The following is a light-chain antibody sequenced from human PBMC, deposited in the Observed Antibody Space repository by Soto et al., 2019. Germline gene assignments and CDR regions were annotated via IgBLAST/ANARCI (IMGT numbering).Light chain of an antibody. CDR1: QSVFSS. V-gene: IGKV3-15*01. CDR2: GAA. J-gene: IGKJ4*02. Sequence: EIVMTQSPATLSVSPGERVTLSCRASQSVFSSLAWYQQKPGQAPRLLIYGAATRATGIPARFSGSGSGTEFTLTISSLQSEDFAVYYCQQYHRWPAFGSGTRLEIK. CDR3: QQYHRWPA.